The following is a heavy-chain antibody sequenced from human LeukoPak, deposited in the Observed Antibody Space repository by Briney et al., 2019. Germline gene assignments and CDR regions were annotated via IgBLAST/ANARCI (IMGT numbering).Heavy chain of an antibody. J-gene: IGHJ3*02. CDR2: IYYSGST. CDR3: ASYMITFGGVIAHAFDI. V-gene: IGHV4-30-4*08. Sequence: SQTLSLTCTVSGGSISSGDYYWSWIRQPPGKGLEWIGYIYYSGSTYYNPSLKSRVTISVDTSKNQFSLKLSSVTAADTAVYYCASYMITFGGVIAHAFDIWGQGTMVTVSS. D-gene: IGHD3-16*02. CDR1: GGSISSGDYY.